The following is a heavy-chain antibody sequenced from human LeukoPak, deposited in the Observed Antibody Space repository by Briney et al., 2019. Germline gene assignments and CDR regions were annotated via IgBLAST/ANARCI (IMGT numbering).Heavy chain of an antibody. D-gene: IGHD3-22*01. Sequence: SETLSLTCAVSGGSISSSTYYWGWICQPPGKGLEWIGTIYYSGSTYYNPSLKSRVTISLDTSRNQFSLKLNSVTAADTAVYYCAKSDGCGLVDIWGQGTMVTVSS. CDR2: IYYSGST. V-gene: IGHV4-39*07. CDR3: AKSDGCGLVDI. CDR1: GGSISSSTYY. J-gene: IGHJ3*02.